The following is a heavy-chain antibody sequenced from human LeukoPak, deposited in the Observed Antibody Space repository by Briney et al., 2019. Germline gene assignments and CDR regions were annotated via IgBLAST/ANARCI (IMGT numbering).Heavy chain of an antibody. V-gene: IGHV3-23*01. Sequence: GGSLRLSCAASGFTFSSYAMSWVRQAPGKGLEWVSAISGSGGSTYYADSVKGRFTISRDNSKNTLYLQMNSLRAEDTAVYYCAKAGRYCSSTSCYQIYYYYGTDVWGQGTTVTVSS. CDR2: ISGSGGST. D-gene: IGHD2-2*01. CDR3: AKAGRYCSSTSCYQIYYYYGTDV. CDR1: GFTFSSYA. J-gene: IGHJ6*02.